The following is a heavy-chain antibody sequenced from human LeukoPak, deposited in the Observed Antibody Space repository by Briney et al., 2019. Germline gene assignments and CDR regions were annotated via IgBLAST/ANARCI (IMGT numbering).Heavy chain of an antibody. J-gene: IGHJ3*02. CDR2: ISGSGGST. Sequence: PGGSLRLSCAASGFTFSSHAMSWVRQAPGKGLEWVSAISGSGGSTYYADSVKGRFTISRDNSKNTLYLQMNSLRAEDTAVYYCAKDLLRYFDWNAFDIWGQGTMVTVSS. V-gene: IGHV3-23*01. CDR1: GFTFSSHA. D-gene: IGHD3-9*01. CDR3: AKDLLRYFDWNAFDI.